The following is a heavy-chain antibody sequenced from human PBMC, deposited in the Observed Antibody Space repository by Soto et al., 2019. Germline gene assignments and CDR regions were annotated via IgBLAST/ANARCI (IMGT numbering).Heavy chain of an antibody. Sequence: ASVKVSCKASGYVFSGFGINWVRQVPGQGLEWMGWISPYNVNKNYAQKFQGRVTMTTDTSTSTAYMELRSLRSDDTAVFYCARDLDGSGSYYTGYWGQGSLVTVSS. CDR2: ISPYNVNK. J-gene: IGHJ4*02. CDR1: GYVFSGFG. CDR3: ARDLDGSGSYYTGY. V-gene: IGHV1-18*01. D-gene: IGHD3-10*01.